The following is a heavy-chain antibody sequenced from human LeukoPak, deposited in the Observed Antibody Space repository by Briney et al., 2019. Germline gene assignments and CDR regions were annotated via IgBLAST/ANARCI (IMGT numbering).Heavy chain of an antibody. J-gene: IGHJ4*02. CDR3: ARDMRAHDYGDYGVFDY. V-gene: IGHV4-39*07. CDR2: IYYSGST. CDR1: GGSISSSSYY. D-gene: IGHD4-17*01. Sequence: SETLSLTCTVSGGSISSSSYYWGWLRQPPGKGLEWIASIYYSGSTYYNPSLKSRVTISVDTSKNQFSLKLSSVTAVDTAVYYCARDMRAHDYGDYGVFDYWGQGTLVTVSS.